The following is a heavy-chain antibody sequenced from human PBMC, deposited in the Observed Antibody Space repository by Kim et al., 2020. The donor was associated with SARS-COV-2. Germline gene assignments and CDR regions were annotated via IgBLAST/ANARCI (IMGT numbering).Heavy chain of an antibody. V-gene: IGHV3-30*03. D-gene: IGHD6-6*01. CDR3: ARDVSIASRHYYYYYGMDV. CDR1: GFIFSRYG. J-gene: IGHJ6*02. CDR2: ISHDGNNE. Sequence: GGSLRLSCAASGFIFSRYGMHWVRQAPGKGLEWVAVISHDGNNEYYAESVKGRFTISRDISKNTLYLQMNSLGDEDTAVYYCARDVSIASRHYYYYYGMDVWGQGTTVTVSS.